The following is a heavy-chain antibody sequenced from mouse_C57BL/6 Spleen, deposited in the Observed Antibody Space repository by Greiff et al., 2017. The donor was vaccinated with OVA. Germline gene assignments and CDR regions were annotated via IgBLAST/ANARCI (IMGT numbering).Heavy chain of an antibody. Sequence: VQLQQSGAELVRPGASVTLSCKASGYTFTDYEMHWVKQTPVHGLEWIGAIDPETGGTAYNQKFKGKAILTADKSSSTAYMELRSLTSEDSAVYYCTRYGNSVGYFDYWGQGTTLTVSS. D-gene: IGHD2-1*01. V-gene: IGHV1-15*01. CDR3: TRYGNSVGYFDY. CDR1: GYTFTDYE. J-gene: IGHJ2*01. CDR2: IDPETGGT.